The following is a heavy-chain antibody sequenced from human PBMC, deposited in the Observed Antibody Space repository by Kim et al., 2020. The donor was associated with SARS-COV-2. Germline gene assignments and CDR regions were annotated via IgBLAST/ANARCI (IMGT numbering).Heavy chain of an antibody. CDR1: GGTFSSYA. Sequence: SVKVSCKASGGTFSSYAISWVRQAPGQGLEWMGGIIPIFGTANYAQKFQGRVTITADESTSTAYMELSSLRSEDTAVYYCASGPTKRITIFGVVIEGAFDIWGQGTMVTVSS. J-gene: IGHJ3*02. CDR2: IIPIFGTA. D-gene: IGHD3-3*01. V-gene: IGHV1-69*13. CDR3: ASGPTKRITIFGVVIEGAFDI.